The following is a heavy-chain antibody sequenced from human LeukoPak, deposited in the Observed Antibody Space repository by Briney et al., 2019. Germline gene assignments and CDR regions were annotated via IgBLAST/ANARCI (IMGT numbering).Heavy chain of an antibody. J-gene: IGHJ4*02. D-gene: IGHD3-22*01. CDR1: GYSFTSYW. CDR2: IYPGDSDT. CDR3: ARHDALLHLHYFDY. V-gene: IGHV5-51*01. Sequence: GAYLKTSCRGSGYSFTSYWIGWVRQMPGKGLEGMGIIYPGDSDTRYSPSFQGQVTISADKSISTAYLQWSSLKASDTAMYYCARHDALLHLHYFDYWGQGTLVTVSS.